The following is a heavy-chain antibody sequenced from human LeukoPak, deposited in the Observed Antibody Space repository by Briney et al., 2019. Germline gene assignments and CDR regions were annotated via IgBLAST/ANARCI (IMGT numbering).Heavy chain of an antibody. V-gene: IGHV1-18*01. CDR1: GYTFTSYG. Sequence: ASVKVSCKPSGYTFTSYGICWVRQAPGQGLEWMGWISAYNGNTNYAQKLQGRVTMTTDTSTSTAYMELRSLRSDDTAVYYCARDQDYYYYMDVWGKGTTVTVSS. J-gene: IGHJ6*03. CDR2: ISAYNGNT. CDR3: ARDQDYYYYMDV.